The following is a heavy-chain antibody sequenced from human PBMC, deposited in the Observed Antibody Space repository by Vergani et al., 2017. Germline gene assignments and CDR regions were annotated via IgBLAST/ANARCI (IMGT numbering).Heavy chain of an antibody. CDR3: ARARCIETCYMSNWLDS. D-gene: IGHD3-9*01. CDR1: GFSFNSYW. CDR2: IKSDGSIT. J-gene: IGHJ5*01. V-gene: IGHV3-74*03. Sequence: VQVAESGGVVVQPGGSLRLSCSASGFSFNSYWMHWVRQVPGKGLLWVSRIKSDGSITAYADSVKGRFTISRDNAQNTLYLQMNSLRVEDTGVYYCARARCIETCYMSNWLDSWGQGTLVTVSS.